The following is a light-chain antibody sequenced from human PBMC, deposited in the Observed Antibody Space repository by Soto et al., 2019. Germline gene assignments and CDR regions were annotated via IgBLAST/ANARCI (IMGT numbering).Light chain of an antibody. CDR1: SSNIGAGYN. J-gene: IGLJ2*01. V-gene: IGLV1-40*01. CDR2: GNS. CDR3: QSYDNSLSVV. Sequence: QSVLTQPPSVSGAPGQRVTISCTGSSSNIGAGYNVHWYQQLPGTAPKLLIYGNSNRPSGVPDRFSGSKSGTSASLAITGLQAEDEADYYGQSYDNSLSVVFGRGTKVTVL.